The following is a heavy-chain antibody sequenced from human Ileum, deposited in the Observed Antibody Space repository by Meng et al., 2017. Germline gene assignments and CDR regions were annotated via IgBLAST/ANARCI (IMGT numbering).Heavy chain of an antibody. CDR1: GFTFSSYE. CDR3: ASNYKAGFSERYFDY. V-gene: IGHV3-48*03. J-gene: IGHJ4*02. Sequence: GESLKISCAASGFTFSSYEMNWVRQAPGKGLEWVSYISSSGSTIYYADSVKGRFTISRDNAKNSLYLQMNSLRAEDTAVYYCASNYKAGFSERYFDYWGQGTRVTGAS. CDR2: ISSSGSTI. D-gene: IGHD3-10*01.